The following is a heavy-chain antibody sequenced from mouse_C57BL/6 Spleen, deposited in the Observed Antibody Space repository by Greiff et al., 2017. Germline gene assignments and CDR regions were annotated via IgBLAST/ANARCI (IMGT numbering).Heavy chain of an antibody. J-gene: IGHJ2*01. Sequence: QVQLKQPGAELVLPGASVKLSCKASGYTFPSYWMHWVKQRPGQGLEWIGEIDPSDSYTNYNQKFKGKSTLTVEKSSSTAYMQLSSLTSEDSAVYYCASSYYGSIYWGQGTTRTVSS. V-gene: IGHV1-69*01. D-gene: IGHD1-1*01. CDR1: GYTFPSYW. CDR2: IDPSDSYT. CDR3: ASSYYGSIY.